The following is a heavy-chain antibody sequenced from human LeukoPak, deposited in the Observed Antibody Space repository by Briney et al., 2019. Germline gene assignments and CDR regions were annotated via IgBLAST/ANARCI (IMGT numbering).Heavy chain of an antibody. CDR2: IYYSGST. V-gene: IGHV4-30-4*01. J-gene: IGHJ4*02. CDR3: ARESVVIPAASDY. CDR1: GGSISSGDYY. D-gene: IGHD2-2*01. Sequence: SETLSLTCTVSGGSISSGDYYWSWIRQPPGKGLEWIGYIYYSGSTYYNPSLKSRLTISVDTSKNQFSLKLSSVTSADTAAYYCARESVVIPAASDYWGQGTLVTVSS.